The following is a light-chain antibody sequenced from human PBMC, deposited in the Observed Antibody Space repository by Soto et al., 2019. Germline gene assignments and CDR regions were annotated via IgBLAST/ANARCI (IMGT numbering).Light chain of an antibody. J-gene: IGLJ1*01. CDR1: NIGSKS. Sequence: SYELTQPPSVSVAPGQTARITCGGNNIGSKSVHWYQQKPGQAPVLVVYDDSDWPSGIPERFSGSNSGNTATLTISRVEAGDEADYYCQVWDSSSDHLYVFGTGTKVTAL. V-gene: IGLV3-21*02. CDR3: QVWDSSSDHLYV. CDR2: DDS.